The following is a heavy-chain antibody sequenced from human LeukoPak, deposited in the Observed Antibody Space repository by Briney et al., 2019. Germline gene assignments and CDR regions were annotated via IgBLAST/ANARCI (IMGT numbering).Heavy chain of an antibody. D-gene: IGHD3-3*01. V-gene: IGHV3-7*01. CDR3: ASSFSDDFWSGHF. J-gene: IGHJ4*02. CDR2: IKQDGSEK. CDR1: RITFKYW. Sequence: GGSLRLSCAASRITFKYWMSWVRQAPGKRLEWVANIKQDGSEKYYVDSVKGRFTISRDNAKKSLFLQMNSLRAQDTAVYYCASSFSDDFWSGHFWGQGTLVTVSS.